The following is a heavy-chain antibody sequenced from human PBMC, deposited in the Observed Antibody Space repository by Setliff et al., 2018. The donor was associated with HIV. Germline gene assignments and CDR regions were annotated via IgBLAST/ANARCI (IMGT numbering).Heavy chain of an antibody. CDR3: ARRYDSSGYRGFDI. J-gene: IGHJ3*02. Sequence: GASVKVSCKASGGTFSSYAISWVRQAPGQGLEWMGWISAYNDNTNYAQKFQGRVTVTTDTSTSTAFMELRSLRSDDTAVYYCARRYDSSGYRGFDIWGQGTMVTVSS. CDR2: ISAYNDNT. D-gene: IGHD3-22*01. CDR1: GGTFSSYA. V-gene: IGHV1-18*01.